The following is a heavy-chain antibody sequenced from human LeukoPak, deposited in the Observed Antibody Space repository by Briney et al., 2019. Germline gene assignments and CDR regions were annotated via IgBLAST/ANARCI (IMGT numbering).Heavy chain of an antibody. V-gene: IGHV3-66*03. J-gene: IGHJ5*02. Sequence: GGSLRLSCAVSGFSVSNYYMNWVRQAPGKGLEWVSLIRGSGETFNADSVKGRFTISRDDSKNTVYLQMNSLRVEDTAEYFCARDRAATQDWVEFDPWGQGTLVTVSS. CDR3: ARDRAATQDWVEFDP. D-gene: IGHD3/OR15-3a*01. CDR2: IRGSGET. CDR1: GFSVSNYY.